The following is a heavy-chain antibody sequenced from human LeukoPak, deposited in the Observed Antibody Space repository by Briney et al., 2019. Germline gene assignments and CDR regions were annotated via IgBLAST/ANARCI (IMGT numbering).Heavy chain of an antibody. CDR2: IIPIFGTA. CDR1: GGTFSSYA. Sequence: SVKVSCKASGGTFSSYAISWVRQAPGQGLEWMGRIIPIFGTANYAQKFQSRVTITTDESTSTAYMELSSLRSEDTAVYYCASHPGYCSGGSCYYYYFDYWGQGTLVTVSS. J-gene: IGHJ4*02. V-gene: IGHV1-69*05. D-gene: IGHD2-15*01. CDR3: ASHPGYCSGGSCYYYYFDY.